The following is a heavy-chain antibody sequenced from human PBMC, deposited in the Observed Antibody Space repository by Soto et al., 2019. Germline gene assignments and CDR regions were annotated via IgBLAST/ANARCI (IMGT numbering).Heavy chain of an antibody. V-gene: IGHV4-34*01. CDR3: ARGHCSGGSCYAYFQY. J-gene: IGHJ1*01. CDR2: INHSGST. Sequence: SETLSLTCAVYGGSFRGYYWSWIRQPPGKGLEWIGEINHSGSTKYNPSLKSRVTISVDTSKNQFSLKLSSVTAADTAVYYCARGHCSGGSCYAYFQYWGQGTLVTVSS. D-gene: IGHD2-15*01. CDR1: GGSFRGYY.